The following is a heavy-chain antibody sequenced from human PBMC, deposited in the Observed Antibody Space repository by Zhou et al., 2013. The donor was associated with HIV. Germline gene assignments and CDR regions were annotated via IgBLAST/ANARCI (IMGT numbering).Heavy chain of an antibody. CDR1: GGTFSSYA. Sequence: QVQLVQSGAEVKKPGSSVKVSCKASGGTFSSYAISWVRQAPGQGLEWMGGIIPIFGTANYAQKFQGRVTITTDESTSTAYMELSSLRSEDTAVYYCARGATVTTYYYYYYMDVWGKGTTVTVSS. D-gene: IGHD4-17*01. CDR2: IIPIFGTA. J-gene: IGHJ6*03. V-gene: IGHV1-69*05. CDR3: ARGATVTTYYYYYYMDV.